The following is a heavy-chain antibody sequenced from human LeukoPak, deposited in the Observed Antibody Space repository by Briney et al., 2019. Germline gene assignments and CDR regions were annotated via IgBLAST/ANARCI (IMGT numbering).Heavy chain of an antibody. J-gene: IGHJ6*02. D-gene: IGHD3-22*01. V-gene: IGHV3-15*01. Sequence: GGSLRLSCAASGFTFSNAWMRWVRQAPGKGLEWVGRIKRKTDGGTTDYAAPVKGRFTISRDDSKNTLYLQMNSPRAEDTAVYYCARVGGHSSGYLVGYDMDVWGQGTTVTVSS. CDR2: IKRKTDGGTT. CDR1: GFTFSNAW. CDR3: ARVGGHSSGYLVGYDMDV.